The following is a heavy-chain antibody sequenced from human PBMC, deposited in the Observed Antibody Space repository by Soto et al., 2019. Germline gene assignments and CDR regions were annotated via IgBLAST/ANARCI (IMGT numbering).Heavy chain of an antibody. CDR1: GASISSSNYY. Sequence: SETLSLTCSVSGASISSSNYYWAWTRQPPGKGLEWIGNIYYSEGTYYNPSLKSRVTISVDTSKNQVSLKLNSVTAADTAVYYCASAAKWEPLFDYWGQGTLVTVSS. V-gene: IGHV4-39*01. CDR2: IYYSEGT. J-gene: IGHJ4*02. D-gene: IGHD1-26*01. CDR3: ASAAKWEPLFDY.